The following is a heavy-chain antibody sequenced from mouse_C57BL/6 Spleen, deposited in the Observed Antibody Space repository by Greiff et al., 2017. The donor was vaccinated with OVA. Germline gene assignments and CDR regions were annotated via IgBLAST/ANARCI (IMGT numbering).Heavy chain of an antibody. D-gene: IGHD2-3*01. CDR1: GYTFTSYW. CDR3: ARRGWLLLFDY. J-gene: IGHJ2*01. V-gene: IGHV1-50*01. Sequence: QVQLQQPGAELVKPGASVKLSCKASGYTFTSYWMPWVKQRPGQGLEWIGEIDPSDSYTNYNQKFKGKATLTVDTSSSTAYMQLSSLTSEDSAVYYCARRGWLLLFDYWGQGTTLTVSS. CDR2: IDPSDSYT.